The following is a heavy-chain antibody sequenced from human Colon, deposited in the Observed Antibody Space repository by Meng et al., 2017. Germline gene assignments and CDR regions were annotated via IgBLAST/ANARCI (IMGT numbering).Heavy chain of an antibody. J-gene: IGHJ5*02. CDR2: IKHDESTT. V-gene: IGHV3-74*03. CDR1: GFAISSYW. CDR3: AKSDWLDP. Sequence: LVGPGGASVQPRVARRCFCAASGFAISSYWMHGCRQAAGKGLEWAPRIKHDESTTAYEDSVNGRFTISRDIAMNTLYLQMNSLRVEYTVVYHCAKSDWLDPWGQGTLVTVSS.